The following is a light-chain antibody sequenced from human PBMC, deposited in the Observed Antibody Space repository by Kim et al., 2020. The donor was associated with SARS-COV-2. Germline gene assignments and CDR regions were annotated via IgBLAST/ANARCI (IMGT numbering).Light chain of an antibody. Sequence: SSELTQDPAVSVALGQTVRITCQGDSLRSYYASWYQQKPGQAPVLVIYGKNNRPSGIPDRFSGSSSGNTASLTITGAQAEDEADYYCNSRDSSGNLLGVFGGGTQLTVL. CDR1: SLRSYY. V-gene: IGLV3-19*01. CDR3: NSRDSSGNLLGV. J-gene: IGLJ3*02. CDR2: GKN.